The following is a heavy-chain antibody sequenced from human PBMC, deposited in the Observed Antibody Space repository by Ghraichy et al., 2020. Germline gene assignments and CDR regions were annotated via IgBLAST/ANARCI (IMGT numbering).Heavy chain of an antibody. Sequence: GGSLRLSCAASGFSFSRHWMSWVRQAPGKGLEWVASIKSDRSDRFYLDSVKGRFTISRDNAENSVSLEMTSLRVEDTAVYYCARDPFGDDENGGTDYWGRGTLVGVSS. CDR2: IKSDRSDR. J-gene: IGHJ4*02. D-gene: IGHD4-17*01. CDR1: GFSFSRHW. V-gene: IGHV3-7*01. CDR3: ARDPFGDDENGGTDY.